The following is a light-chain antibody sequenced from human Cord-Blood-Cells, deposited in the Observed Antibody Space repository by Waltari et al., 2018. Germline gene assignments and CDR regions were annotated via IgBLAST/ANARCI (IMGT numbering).Light chain of an antibody. CDR2: DAA. J-gene: IGKJ4*01. V-gene: IGKV1-33*01. CDR3: QQYDNLPLT. CDR1: QDNRNY. Sequence: DIQLTQSPSSLSASVGDRLTINCQASQDNRNYLNWAQQKPGKAPKPLVYDAANLETGVPSMFSGSGSGTDFTFTISSLQPEDIATYYCQQYDNLPLTFGGGTKVEIK.